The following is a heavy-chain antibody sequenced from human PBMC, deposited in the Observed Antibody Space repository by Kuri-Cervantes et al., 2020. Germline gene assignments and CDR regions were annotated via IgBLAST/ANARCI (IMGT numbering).Heavy chain of an antibody. J-gene: IGHJ4*02. D-gene: IGHD6-19*01. CDR1: GFTFSSYC. V-gene: IGHV3-7*01. CDR2: IKQDGSEK. Sequence: GGSLNISCAASGFTFSSYCMRWVRQAPGKRPEWVANIKQDGSEKYYVDSVMRRFTISRDNAKNSLYLQMNSLRAQETAVYYCARVGSPVAHLRWIDYWGQATLVTVSS. CDR3: ARVGSPVAHLRWIDY.